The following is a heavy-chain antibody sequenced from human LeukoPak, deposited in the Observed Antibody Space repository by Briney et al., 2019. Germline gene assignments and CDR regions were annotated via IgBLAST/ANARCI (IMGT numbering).Heavy chain of an antibody. D-gene: IGHD3-22*01. CDR2: ISGSGGST. V-gene: IGHV3-23*01. CDR3: AKGEYYDSSGQPLAS. J-gene: IGHJ5*01. Sequence: GGSLRLSCAASGFTFSSYAMSWVRQAPGKGLEWVSAISGSGGSTYYADSVKGRFTISRDNSKNTLYLQMNSLRAEDTAVYYCAKGEYYDSSGQPLASWGKEPWSPSPQ. CDR1: GFTFSSYA.